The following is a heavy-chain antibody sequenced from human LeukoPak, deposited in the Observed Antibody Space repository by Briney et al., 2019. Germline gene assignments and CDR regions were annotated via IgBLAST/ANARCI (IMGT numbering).Heavy chain of an antibody. CDR2: IYTSGST. Sequence: SETLSLTCTVSGGSISSYYWSLIRQPAGKGLEWIGRIYTSGSTNYNPSLKSRVTMSVDTSKNQFSLKLSSVTAADTAVYYCARYYDSSGYYWNWFDPWGQGTLVTVSS. CDR3: ARYYDSSGYYWNWFDP. CDR1: GGSISSYY. J-gene: IGHJ5*02. D-gene: IGHD3-22*01. V-gene: IGHV4-4*07.